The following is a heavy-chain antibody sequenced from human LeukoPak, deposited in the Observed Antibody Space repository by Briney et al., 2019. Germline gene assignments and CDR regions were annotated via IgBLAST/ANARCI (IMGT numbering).Heavy chain of an antibody. CDR2: IYTSGST. D-gene: IGHD3-22*01. V-gene: IGHV4-4*07. CDR1: GGSISSYY. J-gene: IGHJ6*02. Sequence: SETLSLTCTVSGGSISSYYWSWIRQPAGKGLEWIGRIYTSGSTNYNPSLKSRVTMSVDTSKNQFSLKLSSVTAADTAVYYCARDRTDYYDSSGQHSYYGMDVWGQGTTVTVSS. CDR3: ARDRTDYYDSSGQHSYYGMDV.